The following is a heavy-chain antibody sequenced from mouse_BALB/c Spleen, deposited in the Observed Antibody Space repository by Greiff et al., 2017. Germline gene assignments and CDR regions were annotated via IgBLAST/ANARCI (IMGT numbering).Heavy chain of an antibody. Sequence: EVQLQESGPGLVKPSQSLSLTCTVTGYSITSDYAWNWIRQFPGNKLEWMGYISYSGSTSYNPSLKSRISITRDTSKNQFFLQLNSVTTEDTATYYCAEGNYAWFAYWGQGTLVTVSA. D-gene: IGHD1-1*01. CDR1: GYSITSDYA. V-gene: IGHV3-2*02. CDR3: AEGNYAWFAY. J-gene: IGHJ3*01. CDR2: ISYSGST.